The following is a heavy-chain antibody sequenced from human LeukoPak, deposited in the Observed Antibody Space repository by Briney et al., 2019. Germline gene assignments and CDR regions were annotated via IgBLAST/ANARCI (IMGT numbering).Heavy chain of an antibody. Sequence: SVKVSCKASGGTFSSYAISWVRQAPGQGLEWMGGIIPIFGTANYAQKFQGRVTMTRDMSTSTVYMELSSLRSEDTAVYYCARDSPLGYYYYYMDVRGKGTTVTVSS. CDR2: IIPIFGTA. CDR3: ARDSPLGYYYYYMDV. V-gene: IGHV1-69*05. CDR1: GGTFSSYA. J-gene: IGHJ6*03.